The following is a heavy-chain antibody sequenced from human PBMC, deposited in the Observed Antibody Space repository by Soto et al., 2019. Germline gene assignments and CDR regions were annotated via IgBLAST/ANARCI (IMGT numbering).Heavy chain of an antibody. D-gene: IGHD3-3*01. J-gene: IGHJ6*03. V-gene: IGHV4-59*01. CDR2: IYYSGST. CDR1: GGSISSYY. Sequence: SETLSLTCTVSGGSISSYYWSWIRQPPGKGLEWIGYIYYSGSTNYNPPLKSRVTISVDTSKNQFSLKLSSVTAADTAVYYCARGHDFWSGYYSHRPNYYYYMDVWGKGTTVTVSS. CDR3: ARGHDFWSGYYSHRPNYYYYMDV.